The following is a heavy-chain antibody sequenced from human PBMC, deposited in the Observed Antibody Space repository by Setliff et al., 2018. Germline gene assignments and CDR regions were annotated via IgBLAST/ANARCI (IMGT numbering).Heavy chain of an antibody. D-gene: IGHD3-9*01. Sequence: ASVKVSCKTSGYTFTDYYIHWVRQAPGERLEWMGWLNPKNNDTSYAQKFLGRVTMTRDTSISAAYMELITLRSDDTALYYCARDPLPKHYDVVTGYYSAPNYYYMDVWGKGTTVTVSS. J-gene: IGHJ6*03. CDR2: LNPKNNDT. CDR1: GYTFTDYY. CDR3: ARDPLPKHYDVVTGYYSAPNYYYMDV. V-gene: IGHV1-2*02.